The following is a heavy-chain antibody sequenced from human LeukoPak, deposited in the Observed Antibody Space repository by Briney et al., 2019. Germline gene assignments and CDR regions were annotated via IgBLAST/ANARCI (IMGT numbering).Heavy chain of an antibody. CDR2: ISSSGSTI. Sequence: PGGPLRLSCAASGFTFSSYEMHWVRQAPGKGLEWVSYISSSGSTIYYADSVKGRFTISRDNAENSLYLQMHSLRAEDTAVYYCAGDNYYYMGVWGKGTTVTISS. J-gene: IGHJ6*03. V-gene: IGHV3-48*03. CDR1: GFTFSSYE. CDR3: AGDNYYYMGV.